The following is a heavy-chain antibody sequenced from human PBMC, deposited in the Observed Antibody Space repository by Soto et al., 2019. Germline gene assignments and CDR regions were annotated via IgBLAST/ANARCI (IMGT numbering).Heavy chain of an antibody. CDR2: ISGSAVST. CDR3: AKGGSARIVVVD. J-gene: IGHJ4*02. CDR1: GFPFSTYA. Sequence: EVQLLESGGGLVQPGGSLRLSCAASGFPFSTYAMSWVRQAPGKGLEWVSAISGSAVSTDYADSVKGRFTISRDNSKNTLYLQMNSLTAEDTAVYYCAKGGSARIVVVDWGQGTLVTVSS. V-gene: IGHV3-23*01. D-gene: IGHD3-22*01.